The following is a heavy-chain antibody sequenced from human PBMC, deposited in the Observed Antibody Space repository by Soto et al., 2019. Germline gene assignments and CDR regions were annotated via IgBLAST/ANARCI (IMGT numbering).Heavy chain of an antibody. CDR2: IYYSGST. CDR1: GGSISSGGYY. CDR3: ARPYSSGWYLPSSSGMDV. D-gene: IGHD6-19*01. Sequence: SETLSLTCTVSGGSISSGGYYWSWIRQHPGKGLEWIGYIYYSGSTYYNPSLKSRVSISGDTSKNQFSLKLSSLKASDTAMYYCARPYSSGWYLPSSSGMDVWGQGTTVTVSS. V-gene: IGHV4-31*03. J-gene: IGHJ6*02.